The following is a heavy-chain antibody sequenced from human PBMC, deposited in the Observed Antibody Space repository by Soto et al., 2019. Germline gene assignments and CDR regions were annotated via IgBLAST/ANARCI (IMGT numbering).Heavy chain of an antibody. J-gene: IGHJ4*02. CDR2: IIPSYDRT. Sequence: GASVKVSCKASGGTFSSYAIHWVRQAPGQGLEWLGKIIPSYDRTNYAQKFQGRVTVTADTYTTTAYMELSSLRSDDTAVYYCARDPSNDYGGDTFDYWAREPWSPS. D-gene: IGHD4-17*01. CDR3: ARDPSNDYGGDTFDY. CDR1: GGTFSSYA. V-gene: IGHV1-69*04.